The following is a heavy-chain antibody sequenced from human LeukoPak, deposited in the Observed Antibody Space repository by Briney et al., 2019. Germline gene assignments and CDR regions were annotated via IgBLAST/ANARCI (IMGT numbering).Heavy chain of an antibody. D-gene: IGHD5-12*01. J-gene: IGHJ4*02. V-gene: IGHV3-23*01. CDR1: GFTFRSFW. CDR2: ISGSGGST. CDR3: AKDIVATM. Sequence: PGGSLRLSCAASGFTFRSFWMTWVRQAPGKGLEWVSAISGSGGSTYYADSVKGRFTISRDNSKNTLYLQMNSLRAEDTAVYYCAKDIVATMWGQGTLVTVSS.